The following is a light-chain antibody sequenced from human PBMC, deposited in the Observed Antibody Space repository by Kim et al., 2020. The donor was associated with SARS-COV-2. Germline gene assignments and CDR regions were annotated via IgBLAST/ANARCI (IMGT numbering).Light chain of an antibody. CDR3: NSRDSSGNHVV. J-gene: IGLJ2*01. CDR2: GKN. Sequence: ALLQTVRITCPGDSLESFYASWYQQKPEQAPVLVIYGKNNPPSGIPDRFSGSSSGNTASLTITGAQAEDEADYYCNSRDSSGNHVVFGGGPQLTVL. CDR1: SLESFY. V-gene: IGLV3-19*01.